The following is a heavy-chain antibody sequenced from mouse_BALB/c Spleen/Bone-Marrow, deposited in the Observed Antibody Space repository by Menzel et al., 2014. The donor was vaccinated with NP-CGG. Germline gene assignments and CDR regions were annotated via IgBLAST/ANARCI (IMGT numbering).Heavy chain of an antibody. CDR1: GYTFSSYR. V-gene: IGHV1-9*01. J-gene: IGHJ3*01. CDR3: ARRGHGFAWFAY. D-gene: IGHD1-2*01. Sequence: QVQLKQSGTELMKPGASVKISCKATGYTFSSYRIEWVNQRPGHGLEWIGEILPGSGSTNYNEKLKGKATFTADTSSNTAYMQLSSLTSEDSAVYYCARRGHGFAWFAYWGQGTLVTVSA. CDR2: ILPGSGST.